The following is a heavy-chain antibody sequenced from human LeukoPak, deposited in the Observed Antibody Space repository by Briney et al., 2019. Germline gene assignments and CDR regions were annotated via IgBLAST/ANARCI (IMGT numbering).Heavy chain of an antibody. CDR1: GFTFSSYW. D-gene: IGHD1-26*01. CDR2: INRNGDTT. Sequence: GGSLRLSCAASGFTFSSYWMFWVRQTPGKGLVWVSAINRNGDTTTYADSVKGRFTISRDNAKNTLYLQMNSLRAEDTAVYYCAKDGVGATSNYFDYWGQGTLVTVSS. J-gene: IGHJ4*02. V-gene: IGHV3-74*01. CDR3: AKDGVGATSNYFDY.